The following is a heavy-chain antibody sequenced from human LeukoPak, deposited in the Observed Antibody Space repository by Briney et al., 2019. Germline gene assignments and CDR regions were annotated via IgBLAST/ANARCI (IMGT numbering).Heavy chain of an antibody. J-gene: IGHJ4*02. CDR1: GYTFTSYY. CDR3: ARSGRVVGATRSFDY. Sequence: ASVKVSCKASGYTFTSYYMHWVRQAPGQGLEWMGIINPSGGSTSYAQKFQGRVTMTRDTSTSTVYMELSSLRSEDTAVYYCARSGRVVGATRSFDYWGQGTLVTVSS. CDR2: INPSGGST. V-gene: IGHV1-46*01. D-gene: IGHD1-26*01.